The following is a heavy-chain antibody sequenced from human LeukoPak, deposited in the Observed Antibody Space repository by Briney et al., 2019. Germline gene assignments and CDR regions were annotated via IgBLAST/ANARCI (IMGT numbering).Heavy chain of an antibody. D-gene: IGHD3-22*01. V-gene: IGHV1-18*01. Sequence: ASVKVSCKASGYTFTTYGISWVRQAPGQGLEWMGWISAYNGHTKYAQKVQDRVTMTTDTSTSTAYMELRSLRSDDTAVYYCARDKVPYYDSSGSHHQDGGFDYWGQGTLVTVSS. CDR3: ARDKVPYYDSSGSHHQDGGFDY. CDR1: GYTFTTYG. J-gene: IGHJ4*02. CDR2: ISAYNGHT.